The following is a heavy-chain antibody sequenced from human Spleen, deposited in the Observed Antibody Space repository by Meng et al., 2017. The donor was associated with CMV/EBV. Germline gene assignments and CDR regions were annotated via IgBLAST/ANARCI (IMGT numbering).Heavy chain of an antibody. CDR3: AQVLGTIFFH. J-gene: IGHJ4*02. V-gene: IGHV4-34*01. CDR2: INHSGTT. D-gene: IGHD3-3*01. Sequence: SETLSLTCAVPGGSFSDHFWSWIRQSPDRGLEWIAEINHSGTTNYNPSLKSRVTMSLDTSKNQFSLRLSSVTAADTATYYCAQVLGTIFFHWSQGGQVTVSS. CDR1: GGSFSDHF.